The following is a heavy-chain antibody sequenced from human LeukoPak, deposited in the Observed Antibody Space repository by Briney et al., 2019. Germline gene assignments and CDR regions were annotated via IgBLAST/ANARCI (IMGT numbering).Heavy chain of an antibody. V-gene: IGHV1-18*01. D-gene: IGHD1-26*01. J-gene: IGHJ3*02. CDR1: GYTFTNYG. CDR2: ISTYNGNT. Sequence: GASVKVSCKASGYTFTNYGITWVRQAPGQGLEWMGWISTYNGNTNYAQKLRGRVTMTTDTSTSTAYMELRSLRSDDTAVYYCAIERSSGSYHDAFDIWGQGTMVTVSS. CDR3: AIERSSGSYHDAFDI.